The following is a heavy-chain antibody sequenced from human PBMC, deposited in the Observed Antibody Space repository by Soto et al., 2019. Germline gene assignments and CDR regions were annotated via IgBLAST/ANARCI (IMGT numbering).Heavy chain of an antibody. J-gene: IGHJ4*02. CDR1: GYNFAGYW. V-gene: IGHV5-51*01. CDR3: ARRGVSTRTFDY. D-gene: IGHD3-3*01. Sequence: GESLKISCKGSGYNFAGYWTAWVRQMPGKGLELMGIIYPSDSDTRYRPSSQGQVTISADKSISSAYLQWSSLRASDTAMYYCARRGVSTRTFDYWGQGTQVTVYS. CDR2: IYPSDSDT.